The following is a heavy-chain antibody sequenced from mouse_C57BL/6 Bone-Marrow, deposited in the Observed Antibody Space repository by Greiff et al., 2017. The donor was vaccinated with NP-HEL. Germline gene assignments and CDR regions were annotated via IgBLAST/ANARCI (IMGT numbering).Heavy chain of an antibody. CDR3: ARHEDYYDYDKGGAWFAY. D-gene: IGHD2-4*01. Sequence: QVHVKQSGAELVKPGASVKLSCKASGYTFTEYTIHWVKQRSGQGLEWIGWFYPGSGSIKYNEKFKDKATLTADKSSSTVYMELSRLTSEDSAVYFCARHEDYYDYDKGGAWFAYWGQGTLVTVSA. CDR2: FYPGSGSI. V-gene: IGHV1-62-2*01. J-gene: IGHJ3*01. CDR1: GYTFTEYT.